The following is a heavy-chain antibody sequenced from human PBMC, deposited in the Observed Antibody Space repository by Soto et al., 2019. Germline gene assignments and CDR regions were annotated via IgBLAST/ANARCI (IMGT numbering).Heavy chain of an antibody. J-gene: IGHJ4*02. D-gene: IGHD1-26*01. V-gene: IGHV1-69*13. CDR3: ARALVGANPFDY. Sequence: SVKVSCKASGGTFSSYAISWVRQAPGQGLEWMGGIIPIFGTANYAQKFQGRVTITADESTSTAYMELSSLRSEDTAVYYCARALVGANPFDYWGQGTLVTVPQ. CDR2: IIPIFGTA. CDR1: GGTFSSYA.